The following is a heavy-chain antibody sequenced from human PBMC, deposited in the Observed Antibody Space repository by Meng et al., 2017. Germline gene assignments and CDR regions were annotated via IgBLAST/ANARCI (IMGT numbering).Heavy chain of an antibody. Sequence: GGSLRLSCAASGFTFSSYEMNWVRQAPGKGLEWVSYISSSGSTIYYADSVKGRFTISRDNAKNSLYLQMNSLRAEGTAVYYCARAGGVAAFDYWGQGTLVTVSS. J-gene: IGHJ4*02. V-gene: IGHV3-48*03. CDR1: GFTFSSYE. CDR2: ISSSGSTI. CDR3: ARAGGVAAFDY. D-gene: IGHD2-15*01.